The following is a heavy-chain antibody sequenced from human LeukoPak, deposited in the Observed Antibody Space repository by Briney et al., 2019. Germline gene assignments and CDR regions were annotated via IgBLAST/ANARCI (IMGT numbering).Heavy chain of an antibody. CDR2: ISSSSSYI. V-gene: IGHV3-21*01. Sequence: GGSLRLSCVASGFTFSSYSMNWVRQAPGKGLEWVSSISSSSSYIYYADSVKGRFTISRDNAKNSLYLQMNSLRAEDTAVYYCAREEEGAVDYWGQGTLVTVSS. CDR3: AREEEGAVDY. CDR1: GFTFSSYS. J-gene: IGHJ4*02. D-gene: IGHD1-26*01.